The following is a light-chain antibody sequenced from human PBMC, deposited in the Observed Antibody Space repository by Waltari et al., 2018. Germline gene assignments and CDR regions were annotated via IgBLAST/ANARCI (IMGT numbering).Light chain of an antibody. CDR2: SAS. Sequence: DIQMTQSPSSLSASVGDRVTITCRASQDIKNDLGWYQQKQGKAPKRLIYSASSLQTGVPSRFSGSGSGTEFTLTISSLQPEDVATYYCLQHDSYPWTFGQGTRVEIK. CDR1: QDIKND. V-gene: IGKV1-17*01. J-gene: IGKJ1*01. CDR3: LQHDSYPWT.